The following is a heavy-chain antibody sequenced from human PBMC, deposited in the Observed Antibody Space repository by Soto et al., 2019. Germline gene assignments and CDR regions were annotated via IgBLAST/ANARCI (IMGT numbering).Heavy chain of an antibody. Sequence: SETLSLTCPVSGGSISSYYWSWIRQPPGKGLEWIGYIYYSGSTNYNPSLKSRVTISVDTSKNQFSLKLSSVTAADTAVYYCARDQEDWFDPWGQGTLVTVSS. CDR2: IYYSGST. CDR3: ARDQEDWFDP. CDR1: GGSISSYY. J-gene: IGHJ5*02. V-gene: IGHV4-59*01.